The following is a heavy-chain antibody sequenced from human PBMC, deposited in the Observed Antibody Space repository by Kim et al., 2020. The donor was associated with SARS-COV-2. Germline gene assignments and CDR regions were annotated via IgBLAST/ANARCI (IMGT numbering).Heavy chain of an antibody. J-gene: IGHJ4*02. D-gene: IGHD6-19*01. CDR3: ARVYKLAVAGREFYFDY. Sequence: ASVKVSCKASGYTFTSYGISWVRQAPGQGLEWMGWISAYNGNTNYAQKLQGRVTMTTDTSTSTAYMELRSLRSDDTAVYYCARVYKLAVAGREFYFDYWGQGTLVTVSS. CDR2: ISAYNGNT. CDR1: GYTFTSYG. V-gene: IGHV1-18*01.